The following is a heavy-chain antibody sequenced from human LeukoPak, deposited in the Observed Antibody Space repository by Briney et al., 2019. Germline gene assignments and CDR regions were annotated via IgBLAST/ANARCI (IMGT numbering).Heavy chain of an antibody. J-gene: IGHJ5*02. CDR3: ARGRLFQLVRTWFDP. Sequence: ASVEVSCKASGYTFTSYDINWVRQATGQGLEWMGWMNPNSGNTGYAQKFQGRVTMTRNTSISTAYMELSSLRSEDTAVYYCARGRLFQLVRTWFDPWGQGTLVTVSS. CDR1: GYTFTSYD. V-gene: IGHV1-8*01. CDR2: MNPNSGNT. D-gene: IGHD6-6*01.